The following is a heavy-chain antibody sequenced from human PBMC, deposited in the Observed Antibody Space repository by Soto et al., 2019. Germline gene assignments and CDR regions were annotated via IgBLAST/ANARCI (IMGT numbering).Heavy chain of an antibody. J-gene: IGHJ5*02. D-gene: IGHD1-7*01. CDR3: ARGAGTTRWFDT. CDR2: IYHSGST. V-gene: IGHV4-38-2*01. CDR1: GYSISSGYY. Sequence: SETLSLTCAVSGYSISSGYYWGWIRQPPGKGLEWIGSIYHSGSTYYNPSLKSRVTISVDTSKNQFSLKLSSVTAADTAVYYCARGAGTTRWFDTWGQGTLVTVSS.